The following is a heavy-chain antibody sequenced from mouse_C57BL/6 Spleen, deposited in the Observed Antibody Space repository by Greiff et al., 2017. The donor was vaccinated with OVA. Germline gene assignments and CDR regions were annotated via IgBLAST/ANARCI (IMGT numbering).Heavy chain of an antibody. Sequence: EVKVVESGGGLVKPGGSLKLSCAASGFTFSSYAMSWVRQTPEKRLEWVATISDGGSYTYYPDNVKGRFTISRDNAKNNLYLQMSHLKSEDTAMYYCARDDYYDYAMDYWGQGTSVTVSS. J-gene: IGHJ4*01. CDR3: ARDDYYDYAMDY. CDR1: GFTFSSYA. V-gene: IGHV5-4*01. CDR2: ISDGGSYT. D-gene: IGHD1-1*01.